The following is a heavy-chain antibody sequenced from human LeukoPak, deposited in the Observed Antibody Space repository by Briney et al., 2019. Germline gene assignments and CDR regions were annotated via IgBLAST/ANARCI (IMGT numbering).Heavy chain of an antibody. CDR3: ARGLIEYSSSSLSTPFDY. Sequence: GRSLRLSCAASGFTFSSYAMHWVRQAPGKGLEWVAVISYDGSNKYYADSVKGRFTIYRDSSKNTLYLQMNSLRAEDTAVYYCARGLIEYSSSSLSTPFDYWGQGTLVTVSS. V-gene: IGHV3-30*01. CDR2: ISYDGSNK. CDR1: GFTFSSYA. J-gene: IGHJ4*02. D-gene: IGHD6-6*01.